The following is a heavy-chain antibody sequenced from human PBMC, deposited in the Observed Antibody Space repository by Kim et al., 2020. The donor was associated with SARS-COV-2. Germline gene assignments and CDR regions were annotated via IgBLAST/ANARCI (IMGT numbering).Heavy chain of an antibody. CDR1: GYTFTGYY. CDR3: ARGSPWELLGSHVALDY. J-gene: IGHJ4*02. D-gene: IGHD1-26*01. V-gene: IGHV1-2*02. CDR2: INPNSGGT. Sequence: ASVKVSCKASGYTFTGYYMHWVRQAPGQGLEWMGWINPNSGGTNYAQKFQGRVTMTRDTSISTAYMELSRLRSDDTAVYYCARGSPWELLGSHVALDYWGQGTLVTVSS.